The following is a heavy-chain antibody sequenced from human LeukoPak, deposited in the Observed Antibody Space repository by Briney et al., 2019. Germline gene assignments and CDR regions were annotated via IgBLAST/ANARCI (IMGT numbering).Heavy chain of an antibody. D-gene: IGHD3-22*01. J-gene: IGHJ4*02. CDR2: ISGSGGNT. Sequence: GGSLRLSCTASGFTFSSYAMSWVRQAPGRGLEWVSFISGSGGNTYYADSVKGRFTISRDNSKNTLFLQMNSLRAEDTAVYYCARLHYYDSRGYFNDDYWGQGTLVTVSS. V-gene: IGHV3-23*01. CDR3: ARLHYYDSRGYFNDDY. CDR1: GFTFSSYA.